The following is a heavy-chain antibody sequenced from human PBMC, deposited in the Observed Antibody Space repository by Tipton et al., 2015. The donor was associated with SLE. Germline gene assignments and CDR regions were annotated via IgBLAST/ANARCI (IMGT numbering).Heavy chain of an antibody. CDR1: GGSISSSSYH. V-gene: IGHV4-39*07. D-gene: IGHD3-3*01. J-gene: IGHJ4*02. CDR2: IYYSGST. CDR3: ARVSRFLEMGYFDY. Sequence: TLSLTCTVSGGSISSSSYHWGWIRQPPGKGLEWIGSIYYSGSTYYNPSLKSRVTISVDTSKNQFSLKLSSVTAADTAVYYCARVSRFLEMGYFDYWGQGTLVTVSS.